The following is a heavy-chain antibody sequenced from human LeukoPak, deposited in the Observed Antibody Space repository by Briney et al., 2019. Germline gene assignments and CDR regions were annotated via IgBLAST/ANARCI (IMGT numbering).Heavy chain of an antibody. V-gene: IGHV1-69*04. CDR2: IIPIFGIA. D-gene: IGHD3-22*01. CDR1: GGTFSSYA. Sequence: SVKVSCKASGGTFSSYAISWVRQAPGQGLEWMGRIIPIFGIANYALKFQGRVTITADKSTSTAYMELSSLRSEDTAVYYCARDPRYYYDSSGPAGYWGQGTLVTVSS. CDR3: ARDPRYYYDSSGPAGY. J-gene: IGHJ4*02.